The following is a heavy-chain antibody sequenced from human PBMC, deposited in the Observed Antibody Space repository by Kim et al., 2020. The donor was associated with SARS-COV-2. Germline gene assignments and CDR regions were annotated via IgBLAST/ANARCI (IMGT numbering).Heavy chain of an antibody. CDR3: AREGLGYCSSTSCYRAFD. CDR2: IYYSGST. J-gene: IGHJ3*02. V-gene: IGHV4-59*08. Sequence: SETLSLTCTVSGVSISSYYWSWIRQPPGKGLEWIGYIYYSGSTNYNPSLKSRVTISVDTSKNQFSLKLSSVTAADTAVYYCAREGLGYCSSTSCYRAFD. D-gene: IGHD2-2*01. CDR1: GVSISSYY.